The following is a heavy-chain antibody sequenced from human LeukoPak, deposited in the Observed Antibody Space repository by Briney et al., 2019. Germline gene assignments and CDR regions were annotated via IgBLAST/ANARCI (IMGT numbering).Heavy chain of an antibody. CDR1: GGTFSSYA. D-gene: IGHD5-18*01. CDR3: ARDEDTAMDY. V-gene: IGHV1-69*05. Sequence: ASVKVSCKASGGTFSSYAISWVRQAPGQGLEWMGRIIPIFGTANYAQKFQGRVTITTDESTSTAYMELGSLRSEDTAVYYCARDEDTAMDYWGQGTLVTVSS. CDR2: IIPIFGTA. J-gene: IGHJ4*02.